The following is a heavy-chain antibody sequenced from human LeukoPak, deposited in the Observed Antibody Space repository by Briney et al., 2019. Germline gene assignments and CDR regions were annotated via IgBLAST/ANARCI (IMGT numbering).Heavy chain of an antibody. D-gene: IGHD3-3*01. CDR3: ASQRRSGYPNPFDY. V-gene: IGHV3-21*01. CDR1: GFTFSSYS. Sequence: PGGSLRLSCAASGFTFSSYSMNWVRQAPGKGLEWVSSISSSSSYIYYADSVKGRFTISRDNAKNSLYLQMNSLRAEDTAVYYCASQRRSGYPNPFDYWGQGTLVTVSS. CDR2: ISSSSSYI. J-gene: IGHJ4*02.